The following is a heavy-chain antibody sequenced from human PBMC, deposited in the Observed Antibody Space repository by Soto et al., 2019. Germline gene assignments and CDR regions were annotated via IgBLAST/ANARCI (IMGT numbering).Heavy chain of an antibody. CDR2: ISSSGSTI. Sequence: GGSLRLSCAASGFTFSDYYMSWIRQAPGKGLEWVSYISSSGSTIYYADSVKGRFTISGDNAKNSLYLQMNSLRAEDTAVYYCARVTTGTTRWFDPWGQGTLVTVSS. V-gene: IGHV3-11*01. J-gene: IGHJ5*02. D-gene: IGHD1-1*01. CDR1: GFTFSDYY. CDR3: ARVTTGTTRWFDP.